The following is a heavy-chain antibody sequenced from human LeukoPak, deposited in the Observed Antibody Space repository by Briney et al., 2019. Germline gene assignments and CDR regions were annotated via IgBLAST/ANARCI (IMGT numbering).Heavy chain of an antibody. CDR2: IYGGGAT. CDR1: GFIVGNNY. V-gene: IGHV3-53*01. D-gene: IGHD2-15*01. J-gene: IGHJ5*02. Sequence: PGGSLRLSCAASGFIVGNNYVTWVRQAPGKGLEWVSSIYGGGATYYADSVRGRFTVSRDNAKNTVYLQMDSLRGEDTAVYYCAGDRRDNWFDPWGQGTLVTVSS. CDR3: AGDRRDNWFDP.